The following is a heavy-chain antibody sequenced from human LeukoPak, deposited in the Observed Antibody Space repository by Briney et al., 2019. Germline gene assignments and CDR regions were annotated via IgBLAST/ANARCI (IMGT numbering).Heavy chain of an antibody. D-gene: IGHD2-8*01. CDR3: AREDAIRVD. Sequence: GGSLRLSCAASGFTFSSYEMNWVRQAPGKGLEWVSYISSSSSTIYYADSVKGRFTISRDNAKNSLYLQMNSLRAEDTAVYYCAREDAIRVDWGQGTLVTVSS. V-gene: IGHV3-48*01. J-gene: IGHJ4*02. CDR1: GFTFSSYE. CDR2: ISSSSSTI.